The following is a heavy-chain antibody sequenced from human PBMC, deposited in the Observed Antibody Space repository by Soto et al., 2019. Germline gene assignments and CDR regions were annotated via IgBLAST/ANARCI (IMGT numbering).Heavy chain of an antibody. CDR3: AGIVEGLGDYYYGMDV. J-gene: IGHJ6*02. Sequence: PSETLSLTCTVSGGSISSSSYYWGWIRQPPGKGLEWIGSIYYSGSTYYNPSLKSRVTISVDTSKNQFSLKLSSVTAADTAVYYCAGIVEGLGDYYYGMDVWGQGTTVTVSS. D-gene: IGHD1-26*01. CDR2: IYYSGST. V-gene: IGHV4-39*01. CDR1: GGSISSSSYY.